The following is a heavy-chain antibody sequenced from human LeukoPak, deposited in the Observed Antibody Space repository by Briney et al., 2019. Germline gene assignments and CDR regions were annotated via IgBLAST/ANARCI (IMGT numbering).Heavy chain of an antibody. CDR3: ASQSSNGGVAFDI. CDR1: GYTFTGYY. CDR2: INPNSGGT. Sequence: ASVKVSCKASGYTFTGYYMHWVRQAPGQGLEWMGWINPNSGGTNYAQKFQGWVTMTRDTSISTAYMELSRLRSDDTAVYYCASQSSNGGVAFDIWGQGTMVTVSS. V-gene: IGHV1-2*04. D-gene: IGHD2-8*01. J-gene: IGHJ3*02.